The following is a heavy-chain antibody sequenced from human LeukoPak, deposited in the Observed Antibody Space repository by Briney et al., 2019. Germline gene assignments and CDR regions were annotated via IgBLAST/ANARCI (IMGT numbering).Heavy chain of an antibody. V-gene: IGHV3-30-3*01. CDR3: AREIAAAGHGWFDP. Sequence: GGSLRLSCAASGFTFSSYAMHWVRQAPGKGLEWVAVISYDGSNKYYADSVKGRFTISRDNSKNTLYLQMNSLRAEDTAVYYCAREIAAAGHGWFDPWGQGTLVTVSS. J-gene: IGHJ5*02. CDR1: GFTFSSYA. D-gene: IGHD6-13*01. CDR2: ISYDGSNK.